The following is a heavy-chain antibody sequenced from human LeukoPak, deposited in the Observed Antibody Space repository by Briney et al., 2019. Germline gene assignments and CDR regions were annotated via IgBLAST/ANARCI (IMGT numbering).Heavy chain of an antibody. CDR1: GYTFTSYD. D-gene: IGHD3-10*01. CDR2: MNPNSGNT. V-gene: IGHV1-8*01. CDR3: ARAELLWFGEPPRPPDY. Sequence: GASVKVSCKASGYTFTSYDINWVRQATGQGLEWMGWMNPNSGNTGYAQKFQGRVTMTRNTSISTAYMELSSLRSEDTAVYYCARAELLWFGEPPRPPDYWGQGTLVTVSS. J-gene: IGHJ4*02.